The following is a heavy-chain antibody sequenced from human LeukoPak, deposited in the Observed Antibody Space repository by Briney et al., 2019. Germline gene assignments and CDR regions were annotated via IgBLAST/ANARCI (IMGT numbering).Heavy chain of an antibody. Sequence: GGSLRLSFSGYGFTFSSDALSWVSQAPGKGLEWVSAISTGGGNTYDADSVKGRFTISRANSKNTLYLQVNRQTAADTDLDECSKAIGRTSGTYDHWGQGTLVTVSS. J-gene: IGHJ5*02. V-gene: IGHV3-23*01. CDR1: GFTFSSDA. D-gene: IGHD1-26*01. CDR3: SKAIGRTSGTYDH. CDR2: ISTGGGNT.